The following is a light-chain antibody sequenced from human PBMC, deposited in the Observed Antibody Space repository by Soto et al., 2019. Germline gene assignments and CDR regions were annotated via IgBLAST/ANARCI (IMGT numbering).Light chain of an antibody. Sequence: QSALAQPASVSGSPGQSITISCTGTSSDVGGYNYVSWYQQHPGKAPKLMIYEVRNRPSGVSNRFSGSKSGNTASLTISGLQAEDEGDYFCSSYGSTSTRYVFGTGTQLTVL. CDR3: SSYGSTSTRYV. J-gene: IGLJ1*01. CDR1: SSDVGGYNY. CDR2: EVR. V-gene: IGLV2-14*01.